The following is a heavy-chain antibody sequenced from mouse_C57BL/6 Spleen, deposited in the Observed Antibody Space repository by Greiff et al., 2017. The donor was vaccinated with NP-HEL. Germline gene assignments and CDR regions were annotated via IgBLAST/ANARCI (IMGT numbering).Heavy chain of an antibody. CDR3: ASSSSAWFAY. J-gene: IGHJ3*01. D-gene: IGHD1-1*01. CDR1: GYTFTSYT. V-gene: IGHV1-4*01. Sequence: QVHVKQSGAELARPGASVKMSCKASGYTFTSYTMHWVKQRPGQGLEWIGYINPSSGYTKYNQKFKDKATLTADKSSSTAYMQLSSLTSEDSAVYYCASSSSAWFAYWGQGTLVTVSA. CDR2: INPSSGYT.